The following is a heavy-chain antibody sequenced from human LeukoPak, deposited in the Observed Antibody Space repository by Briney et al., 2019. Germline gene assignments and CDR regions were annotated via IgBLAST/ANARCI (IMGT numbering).Heavy chain of an antibody. CDR2: ISWDGGST. CDR1: GFTFDDYT. J-gene: IGHJ4*02. Sequence: GGSLRLSCAASGFTFDDYTMHWVRQAPGKGLEWVSLISWDGGSTYYADSVKGRFTISRDNSKNSLYLKMNSLRAEDTAVYYCAREVVVAATPFDYWGQGTLVTVSS. V-gene: IGHV3-43*01. D-gene: IGHD2-15*01. CDR3: AREVVVAATPFDY.